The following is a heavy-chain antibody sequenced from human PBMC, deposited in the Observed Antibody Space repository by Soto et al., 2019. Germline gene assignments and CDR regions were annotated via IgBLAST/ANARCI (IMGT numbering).Heavy chain of an antibody. V-gene: IGHV3-48*02. CDR2: ISSSSSTI. J-gene: IGHJ6*02. Sequence: PGGSLRLSCAASGFTFSSYSMNWVRQAPGKGLEWVSYISSSSSTIYYADSVKGRFTISRDNAKNSLYLQMNSLRDEDTAVYYCARAIGVGYYYYGMDVWGQGTTVTVSS. CDR3: ARAIGVGYYYYGMDV. D-gene: IGHD3-3*01. CDR1: GFTFSSYS.